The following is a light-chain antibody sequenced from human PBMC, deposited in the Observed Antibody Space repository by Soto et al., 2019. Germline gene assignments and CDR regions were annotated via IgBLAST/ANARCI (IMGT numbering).Light chain of an antibody. J-gene: IGKJ4*01. V-gene: IGKV1-5*01. Sequence: DIQMTQSPSTLSASVGDRVTITCRASQSVRSWLAWYQQKPGRAPKFLIYDASSLESGVPSRFSGSGSGTEFTLTISSLEPEDFAVYYCQQRRGTFGGGTKVDI. CDR2: DAS. CDR1: QSVRSW. CDR3: QQRRGT.